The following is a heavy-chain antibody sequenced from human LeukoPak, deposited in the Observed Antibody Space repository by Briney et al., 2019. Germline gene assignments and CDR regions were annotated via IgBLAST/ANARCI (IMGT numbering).Heavy chain of an antibody. CDR3: VRGPGWFDP. V-gene: IGHV3-23*01. D-gene: IGHD3-10*01. Sequence: GGSLRLSCAASGFTFDDYAMNWVRHVPGKGLEWVSAISGSGGSTYYADSVKGRFIISRDNSKNTLYLQMNTLRAEDTAVYYCVRGPGWFDPWGQGTLVTVSS. CDR1: GFTFDDYA. CDR2: ISGSGGST. J-gene: IGHJ5*02.